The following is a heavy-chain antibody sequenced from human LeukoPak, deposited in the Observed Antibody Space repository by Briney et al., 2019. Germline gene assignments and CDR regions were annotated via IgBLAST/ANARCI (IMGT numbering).Heavy chain of an antibody. D-gene: IGHD5-18*01. J-gene: IGHJ6*02. CDR1: GGSISTFY. Sequence: SETLSLTCTVSGGSISTFYWNWIRQPAGKGLEWIGRIYASGSTNYNPSLKSRVTISVDTSKNQFSLKLSSVTAADTAVYYCARRTRGYSYGPYYYGMDVWGQGTTVTVSS. CDR3: ARRTRGYSYGPYYYGMDV. V-gene: IGHV4-4*07. CDR2: IYASGST.